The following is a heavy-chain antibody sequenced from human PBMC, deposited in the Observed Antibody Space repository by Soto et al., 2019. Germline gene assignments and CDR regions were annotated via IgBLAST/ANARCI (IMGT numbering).Heavy chain of an antibody. Sequence: GGSLRLSCAASGLTFSSHGMHWVREAPGKGLEWVAVISYDGSNKYYADSVKGRFTISRDNSKNQVVLTMTNMDPVDTATYYCAHRPSGWYLFDYWGQGTLVTVSS. CDR1: GLTFSSHG. J-gene: IGHJ4*02. D-gene: IGHD6-19*01. CDR3: AHRPSGWYLFDY. V-gene: IGHV3-30*03. CDR2: ISYDGSNK.